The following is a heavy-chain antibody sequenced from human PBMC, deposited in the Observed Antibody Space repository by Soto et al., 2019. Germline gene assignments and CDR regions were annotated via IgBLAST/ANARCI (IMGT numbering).Heavy chain of an antibody. Sequence: GGSLRLSCAASGFTFSNHAMHWVRQAPGKGLEWVAVVAYDGSNKYYADSVKGRFTISRDNSKNTLYLQMNSLRTEDTAVYYCARGPSISIFGVVSMDVWGQGTTVTVSS. CDR1: GFTFSNHA. CDR3: ARGPSISIFGVVSMDV. D-gene: IGHD3-3*01. V-gene: IGHV3-30-3*01. J-gene: IGHJ6*02. CDR2: VAYDGSNK.